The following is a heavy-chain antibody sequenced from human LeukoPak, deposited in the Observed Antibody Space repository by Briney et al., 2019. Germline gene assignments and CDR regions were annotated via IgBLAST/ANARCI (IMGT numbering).Heavy chain of an antibody. Sequence: SVKVSCKASGVTFSSYAISWVRQAPGQGIEWMGRIIPIFGTANYAQKFQGRVTITADKSTSTAYMELSSLRSEDTAVYYCAIPRGQYDSSGYYYHWGQGTLVTVSS. CDR1: GVTFSSYA. CDR3: AIPRGQYDSSGYYYH. V-gene: IGHV1-69*06. D-gene: IGHD3-22*01. CDR2: IIPIFGTA. J-gene: IGHJ5*02.